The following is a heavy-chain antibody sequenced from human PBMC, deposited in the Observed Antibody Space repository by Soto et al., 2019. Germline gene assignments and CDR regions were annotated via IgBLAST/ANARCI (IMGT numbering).Heavy chain of an antibody. CDR3: ARQPTTGDTDLWFDP. V-gene: IGHV4-39*01. D-gene: IGHD2-21*01. J-gene: IGHJ5*02. CDR2: IFYSGST. CDR1: GGSISTSRSY. Sequence: SETLSLTCNVSGGSISTSRSYWAWIRQPPGKGLEWLANIFYSGSTYYNPSLASRVTVSVDTSKNEFSLKLRPVTAADTAVYYCARQPTTGDTDLWFDPWGQGTLVTVSS.